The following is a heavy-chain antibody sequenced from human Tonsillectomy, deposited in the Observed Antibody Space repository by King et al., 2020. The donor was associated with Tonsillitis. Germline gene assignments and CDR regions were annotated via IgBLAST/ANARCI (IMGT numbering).Heavy chain of an antibody. CDR2: ISWNSGII. D-gene: IGHD3-3*01. V-gene: IGHV3-9*01. CDR3: AKDIVRGYDHDDIDI. J-gene: IGHJ3*02. CDR1: GFPFDDYA. Sequence: VQLVESGGGLVQPGRSLRLPCAASGFPFDDYAMHWVRHAPGKGLEWVSGISWNSGIIGYAGSVKGRFTISRDNAKNSLYLQMNSLRAEDTAFFYWAKDIVRGYDHDDIDIWGQGTTVTVSS.